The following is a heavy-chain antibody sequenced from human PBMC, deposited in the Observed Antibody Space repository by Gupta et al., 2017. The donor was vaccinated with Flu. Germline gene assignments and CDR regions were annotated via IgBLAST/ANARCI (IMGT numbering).Heavy chain of an antibody. CDR3: AKEKGTWIDSCYYGLDD. J-gene: IGHJ6*02. Sequence: QVLLVESGGGVFQPGRSLRLSCAASGFAVSDYGMHWVRQAPGKGLEWVAFISYDGNKIFYIDSVKGRFIISRDDSKNTLYLQMNSLRAEDTAIYYCAKEKGTWIDSCYYGLDDWGQGTTVTVSS. D-gene: IGHD2-2*01. CDR2: ISYDGNKI. CDR1: GFAVSDYG. V-gene: IGHV3-30*18.